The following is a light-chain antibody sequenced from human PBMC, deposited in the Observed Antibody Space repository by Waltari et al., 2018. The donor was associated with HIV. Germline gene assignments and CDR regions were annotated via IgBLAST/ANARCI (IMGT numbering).Light chain of an antibody. Sequence: QSVLTQPPSASGTPGQRVTISCSGSSSNIGSNYVYWYQQLPGTAPTLLLYRNTQRPSGVPDRFSGSKSGTSASLAISGLRSEDEADYYCAAWGNSLSLLFGGGTKLTVL. CDR3: AAWGNSLSLL. J-gene: IGLJ2*01. V-gene: IGLV1-47*01. CDR1: SSNIGSNY. CDR2: RNT.